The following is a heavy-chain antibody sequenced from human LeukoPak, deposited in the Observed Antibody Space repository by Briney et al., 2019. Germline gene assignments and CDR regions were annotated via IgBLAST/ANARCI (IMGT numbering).Heavy chain of an antibody. D-gene: IGHD3-3*01. Sequence: SETLSLTCTVSGGSISSGGYYWSWIRQHPGKGLEWIGYIYYSGSTYYNPSLKSRVTISVDTSKNQFSLKLSSETAAGTAVYYCARANCDFGSGSYSMDVWGQGNTVTVSS. CDR2: IYYSGST. J-gene: IGHJ6*01. CDR1: GGSISSGGYY. CDR3: ARANCDFGSGSYSMDV. V-gene: IGHV4-31*03.